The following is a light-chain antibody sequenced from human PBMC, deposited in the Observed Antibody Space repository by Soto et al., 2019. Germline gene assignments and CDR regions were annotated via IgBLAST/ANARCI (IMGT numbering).Light chain of an antibody. J-gene: IGLJ2*01. CDR3: AAWDNNLNRPV. Sequence: QSVLTQPTSPSGTPGQRVTISCSGSSSNIGSNTVNWYQQLPGTAPKLVIYSNDQRPSGVPDRFSGSKSGTSASLAISGLQSEDEADYYCAAWDNNLNRPVFGGGTKLTVL. CDR1: SSNIGSNT. V-gene: IGLV1-44*01. CDR2: SND.